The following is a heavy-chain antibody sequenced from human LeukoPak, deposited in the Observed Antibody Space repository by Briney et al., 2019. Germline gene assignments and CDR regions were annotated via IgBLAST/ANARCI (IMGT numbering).Heavy chain of an antibody. CDR2: ISYDGSNK. J-gene: IGHJ1*01. D-gene: IGHD3-10*01. CDR3: ARGVGYYYGSGTPPPQH. CDR1: GFTFSSYA. Sequence: GGSLRLSCAASGFTFSSYAMHWVRQAPGKGLEWVAVISYDGSNKYYADSAKGRFTISRDNSKNTLYLQMNSLRAEDTAVYYCARGVGYYYGSGTPPPQHWGQGTLVTVSS. V-gene: IGHV3-30-3*01.